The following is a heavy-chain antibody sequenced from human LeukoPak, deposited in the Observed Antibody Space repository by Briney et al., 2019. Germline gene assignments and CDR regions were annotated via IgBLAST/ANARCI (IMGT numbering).Heavy chain of an antibody. CDR2: ISSSSSTI. CDR3: ARDGYYDILTGYYIGPVHLDY. J-gene: IGHJ4*02. D-gene: IGHD3-9*01. CDR1: GFTFSSYS. Sequence: GGSLRLSCAASGFTFSSYSMNWVRQAPGKGLEWVSYISSSSSTIYYADSVKGRFTISRDNAKNSLYLQMNSLRAEDTAVYYCARDGYYDILTGYYIGPVHLDYWGQGTLVTVSS. V-gene: IGHV3-48*04.